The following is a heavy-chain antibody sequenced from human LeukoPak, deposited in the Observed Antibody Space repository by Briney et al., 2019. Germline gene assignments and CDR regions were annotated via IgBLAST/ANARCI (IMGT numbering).Heavy chain of an antibody. CDR1: GGSISSGGYS. CDR2: IYHSGST. CDR3: AGGGHVVSGSYLY. Sequence: PSETLSLTCAVSGGSISSGGYSWSWIRQPPGKGLEWIGYIYHSGSTYYNPSLKSRVTISVDTSKNQFSLKLSSVTAADTAVYYCAGGGHVVSGSYLYWGQGTLVTVSS. V-gene: IGHV4-30-2*01. J-gene: IGHJ4*02. D-gene: IGHD1-26*01.